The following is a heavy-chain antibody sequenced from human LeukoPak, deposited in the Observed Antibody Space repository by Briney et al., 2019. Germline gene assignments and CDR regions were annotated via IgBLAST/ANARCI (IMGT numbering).Heavy chain of an antibody. CDR1: GFTFDDYS. D-gene: IGHD2-15*01. V-gene: IGHV3-43*02. CDR2: ISGDGGST. Sequence: HPGGSLRLSCVASGFTFDDYSIHWVRQAPGKGLEWVSLISGDGGSTYHADSVKGRFTISRDNSKNSLYLQMNSLRTEDTALYYCAKDIDTRGTNAFDIWGQGTMVTASS. J-gene: IGHJ3*02. CDR3: AKDIDTRGTNAFDI.